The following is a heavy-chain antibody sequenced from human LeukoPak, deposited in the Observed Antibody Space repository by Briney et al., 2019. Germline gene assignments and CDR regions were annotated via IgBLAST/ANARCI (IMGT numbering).Heavy chain of an antibody. CDR2: ISYSGST. V-gene: IGHV4-39*01. D-gene: IGHD3-10*02. Sequence: SETLSLTCTVSGGPISSSSYYWGWIRQPPGKGLEWIGSISYSGSTYYNPSLNSRVIMSVDTSRNQFSLKMSSVTAADTAIYYCARRGSITMLVASFDFWGQGTLVTVSS. J-gene: IGHJ4*02. CDR1: GGPISSSSYY. CDR3: ARRGSITMLVASFDF.